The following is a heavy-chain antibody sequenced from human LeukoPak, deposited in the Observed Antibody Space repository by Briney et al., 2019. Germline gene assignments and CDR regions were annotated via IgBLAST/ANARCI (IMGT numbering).Heavy chain of an antibody. CDR1: GGSISSGGYY. Sequence: SETLSLTCTVSGGSISSGGYYWSWIRQHPGKGLERIGYIYYSGSTYYNPSLKSRVTISVDTSKNQFSLKLSSVTAADTAVYYCARQLSSGYYPNWFDPWGQGTLVTVSS. J-gene: IGHJ5*02. V-gene: IGHV4-31*03. CDR3: ARQLSSGYYPNWFDP. CDR2: IYYSGST. D-gene: IGHD3-22*01.